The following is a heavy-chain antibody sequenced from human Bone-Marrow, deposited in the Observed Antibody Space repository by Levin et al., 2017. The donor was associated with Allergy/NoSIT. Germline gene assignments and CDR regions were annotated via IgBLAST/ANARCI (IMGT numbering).Heavy chain of an antibody. D-gene: IGHD1-26*01. CDR1: GASITTYY. V-gene: IGHV4-59*01. Sequence: ASETLSLTCTVSGASITTYYWSWIRQPPGKGLEWIGYIYYSGTTSYNTSLKSRVTISLDTSENQFSLMLSSVTAADTAVYYCARAGGTVSTSFDYWGQGTLVTVSS. CDR2: IYYSGTT. CDR3: ARAGGTVSTSFDY. J-gene: IGHJ4*02.